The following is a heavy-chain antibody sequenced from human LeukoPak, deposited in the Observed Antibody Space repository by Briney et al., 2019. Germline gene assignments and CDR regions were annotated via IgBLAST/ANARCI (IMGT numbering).Heavy chain of an antibody. CDR2: MSASDNT. D-gene: IGHD5-12*01. Sequence: PGGSLRLSCAASGFTFRNYGMSWVREAPGEGVEWVSGMSASDNTYYSDSAKGRFTISRDSSLNTLYLQMNSLRAEDTAIYYCAKDRAAVDIAMSWNWGQGTLVTVSS. CDR3: AKDRAAVDIAMSWN. V-gene: IGHV3-23*01. CDR1: GFTFRNYG. J-gene: IGHJ4*02.